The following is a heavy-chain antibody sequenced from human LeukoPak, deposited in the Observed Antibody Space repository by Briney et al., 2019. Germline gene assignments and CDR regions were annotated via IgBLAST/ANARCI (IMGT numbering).Heavy chain of an antibody. CDR3: ARRAYDSSGYWFDY. CDR2: IYYSGST. V-gene: IGHV4-59*01. D-gene: IGHD3-22*01. Sequence: PSETLSLTCTVSGGSISSYYWSWIRQPPGKGLEWIGYIYYSGSTNYNPSLKSRVTISVDTSKNQFSLKLSSVTAADTAVYYCARRAYDSSGYWFDYWGQGTLVTVSS. J-gene: IGHJ4*02. CDR1: GGSISSYY.